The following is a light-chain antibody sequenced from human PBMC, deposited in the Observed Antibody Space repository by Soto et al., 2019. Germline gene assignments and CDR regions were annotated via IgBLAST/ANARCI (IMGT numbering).Light chain of an antibody. J-gene: IGKJ1*01. CDR1: QSVSNNY. CDR3: QQYGSSGT. V-gene: IGKV3-20*01. CDR2: GAS. Sequence: EIVLTQSPGILSLSPWERATLSCRASQSVSNNYLAWYQQKPGQAPRLLIYGASNRATGIPDRFSGSGSGTDFTLTISRLEPEDFAVYYCQQYGSSGTFGQGTKVDIK.